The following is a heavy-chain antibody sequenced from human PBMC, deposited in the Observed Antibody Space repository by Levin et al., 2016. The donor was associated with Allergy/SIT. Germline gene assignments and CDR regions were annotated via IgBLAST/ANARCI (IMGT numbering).Heavy chain of an antibody. CDR1: GGTFSSYA. D-gene: IGHD2-15*01. J-gene: IGHJ3*02. V-gene: IGHV1-69*13. Sequence: SVKVSCKASGGTFSSYAISWVRQAPGQGLEWMGGIIPIFGTANYAQKFQGRVTITADESTSTAYMELSSLRSEDTAVYYCASSAVVVPPRGETGDAFDIWGQGTMVTVSS. CDR2: IIPIFGTA. CDR3: ASSAVVVPPRGETGDAFDI.